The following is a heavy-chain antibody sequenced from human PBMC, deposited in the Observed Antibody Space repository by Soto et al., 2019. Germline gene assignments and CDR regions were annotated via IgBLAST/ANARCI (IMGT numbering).Heavy chain of an antibody. CDR3: ATSRKGYNWNYFDH. D-gene: IGHD1-20*01. V-gene: IGHV4-39*01. CDR1: VPSTSASCYY. Sequence: SETLSLTCAFSVPSTSASCYYWAWLRQSPGKGPEWIGSVFYTGFTSYNPSLESRVSVSVETSKSQFSLKLSAVTAADTAVYYCATSRKGYNWNYFDHWGQGALVTVSS. J-gene: IGHJ4*02. CDR2: VFYTGFT.